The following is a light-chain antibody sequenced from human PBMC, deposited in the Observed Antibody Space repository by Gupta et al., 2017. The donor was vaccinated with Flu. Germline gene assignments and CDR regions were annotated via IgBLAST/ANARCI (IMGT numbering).Light chain of an antibody. CDR2: GSN. CDR3: AAWDDSLNGHYV. Sequence: QSVLAQPPSASGTPGQRVTISCSGSSSNIGSNTVNWYQQVPGTSPKLLIYGSNQRPSGGPDRFAGSKSGTSASLAISGLQSEEEADYYCAAWDDSLNGHYVFGTGTKVTVL. CDR1: SSNIGSNT. J-gene: IGLJ1*01. V-gene: IGLV1-44*01.